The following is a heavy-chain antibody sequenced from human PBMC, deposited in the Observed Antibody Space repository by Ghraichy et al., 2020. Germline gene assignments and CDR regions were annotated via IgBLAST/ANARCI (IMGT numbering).Heavy chain of an antibody. J-gene: IGHJ6*02. V-gene: IGHV3-7*01. CDR2: INQDGSEK. CDR3: ARDKSCSSCGMDV. CDR1: GFTFSSHW. Sequence: GGSLRLSCAASGFTFSSHWMSWVRQAPGKGLEWVANINQDGSEKYYVDSVKGRFTISRDNAKNSLYLQMNSLRAEDTAVYYCARDKSCSSCGMDVWGQGTTVTVSS. D-gene: IGHD2-2*01.